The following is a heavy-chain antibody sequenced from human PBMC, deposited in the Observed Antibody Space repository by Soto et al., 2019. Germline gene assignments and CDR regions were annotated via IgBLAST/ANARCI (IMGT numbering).Heavy chain of an antibody. CDR3: ARDWGATAFIYGMDV. CDR1: GFTFSSYS. CDR2: ISSSSSTI. J-gene: IGHJ6*02. Sequence: HPGGSLRLSCAASGFTFSSYSMNWVRQAPGKGLEWVSYISSSSSTIYYADSVKGRFTISRDNAKNSLYLQMNSLRDEDTAVYYYARDWGATAFIYGMDVWGQGTTVTVSS. V-gene: IGHV3-48*02. D-gene: IGHD3-16*01.